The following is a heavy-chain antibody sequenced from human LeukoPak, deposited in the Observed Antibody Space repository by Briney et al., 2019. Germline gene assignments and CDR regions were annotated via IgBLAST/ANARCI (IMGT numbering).Heavy chain of an antibody. CDR3: ARDKDDYVWGTYRW. CDR1: GYSISSGYY. Sequence: SETLSLTCAVSGYSISSGYYWGWVRQAPGKGLEWIGSIYHTGSTDYNPSLKSRLTISVDMSKNQFSLNLRSVTAADTAVYYCARDKDDYVWGTYRWWGQGMLVTVPS. D-gene: IGHD3-16*02. CDR2: IYHTGST. J-gene: IGHJ4*02. V-gene: IGHV4-38-2*01.